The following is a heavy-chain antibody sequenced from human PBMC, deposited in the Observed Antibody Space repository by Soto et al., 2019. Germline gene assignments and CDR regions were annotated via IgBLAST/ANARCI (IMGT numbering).Heavy chain of an antibody. J-gene: IGHJ6*03. V-gene: IGHV4-34*01. Sequence: PSETLSLTCAVYGGSFSGYYWSWIRQPPGKGLEWIGEINHSGSTNYNPSLKSRVTISVDTSKNQFSLKLSSVTAADTAVYYCARALKGITIFGVVNAYYYYYYMDVWGKGTTVTVSS. CDR1: GGSFSGYY. D-gene: IGHD3-3*01. CDR2: INHSGST. CDR3: ARALKGITIFGVVNAYYYYYYMDV.